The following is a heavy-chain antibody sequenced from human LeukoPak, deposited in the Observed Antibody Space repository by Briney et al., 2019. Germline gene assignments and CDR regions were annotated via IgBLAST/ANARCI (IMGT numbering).Heavy chain of an antibody. CDR1: GFSFSTFW. CDR3: TSDPVGYYGSDTDY. CDR2: IQSYTDGGTA. Sequence: GVSLRLSCATSGFSFSTFWMSWVRQAPGKGLEWVGRIQSYTDGGTADYAAPVKGRFTISRDDSKNTLWLQMNSLKTDDTALYYCTSDPVGYYGSDTDYWGQGTLVTVSS. J-gene: IGHJ4*02. D-gene: IGHD3-10*01. V-gene: IGHV3-15*01.